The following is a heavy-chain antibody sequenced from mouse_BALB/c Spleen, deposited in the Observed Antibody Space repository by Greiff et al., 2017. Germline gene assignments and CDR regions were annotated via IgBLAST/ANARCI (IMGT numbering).Heavy chain of an antibody. J-gene: IGHJ3*01. CDR3: ARSGSSPAWFAY. CDR1: GYTFTSYW. CDR2: IYPGDGDT. Sequence: VQVVESGAELARPGASVKLSCKASGYTFTSYWMQWVKQRPGQGLEWIGAIYPGDGDTRYTQKFKGKATLTADKSSSTAYMQLSSLASEDSAVYYCARSGSSPAWFAYWGQGTLVTVSA. V-gene: IGHV1-87*01. D-gene: IGHD1-1*01.